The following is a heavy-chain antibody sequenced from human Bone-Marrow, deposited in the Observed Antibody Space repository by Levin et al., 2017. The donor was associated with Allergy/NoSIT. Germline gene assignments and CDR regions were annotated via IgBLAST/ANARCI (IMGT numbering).Heavy chain of an antibody. Sequence: AGGSLRLSCRISGFIFADYAMSWVRRAPGRGLEWVSSLDGSSGKTLYADSVKGRFTISREYSKDTLFLQMNSLRAEDTARYYYVKAETTVMLDYSYLDVWGEGTAVTVSS. D-gene: IGHD4-17*01. CDR1: GFIFADYA. CDR2: LDGSSGKT. V-gene: IGHV3-23*01. CDR3: VKAETTVMLDYSYLDV. J-gene: IGHJ6*03.